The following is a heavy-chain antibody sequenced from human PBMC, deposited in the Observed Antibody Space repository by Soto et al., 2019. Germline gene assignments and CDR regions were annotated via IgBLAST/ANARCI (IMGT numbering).Heavy chain of an antibody. J-gene: IGHJ6*02. CDR3: AKGIVGGGMDV. CDR1: GFTFSSYA. Sequence: EVQLLESGGGLEQPGGFLKLSCAASGFTFSSYAMNWVRQAPGKGLEWVSVITGSGTSTYYGDSVKGRFTISRDNSKNTLYLQMNSLRAGDTAVYYCAKGIVGGGMDVWGQGTAVTVSS. D-gene: IGHD1-26*01. V-gene: IGHV3-23*01. CDR2: ITGSGTST.